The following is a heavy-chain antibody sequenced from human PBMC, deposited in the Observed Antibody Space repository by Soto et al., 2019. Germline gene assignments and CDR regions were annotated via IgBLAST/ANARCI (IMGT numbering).Heavy chain of an antibody. J-gene: IGHJ6*02. D-gene: IGHD2-2*02. CDR2: FDPEDGET. CDR3: ATGKSWDADIVVVPAAISYGMDV. V-gene: IGHV1-24*01. CDR1: GYTLTELS. Sequence: ASVKVSCKVSGYTLTELSMHWVRQAPGKGLEWMGGFDPEDGETIYAQKFQGRVTMTEDTSTDTAYMELSSLRSEDTDGYYGATGKSWDADIVVVPAAISYGMDVWGQGTTVTVSS.